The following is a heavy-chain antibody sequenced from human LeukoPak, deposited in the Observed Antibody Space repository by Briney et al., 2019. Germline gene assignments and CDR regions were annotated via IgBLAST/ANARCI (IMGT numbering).Heavy chain of an antibody. CDR2: IYYSGST. CDR3: ARATFGGSYYAFDI. D-gene: IGHD1-26*01. V-gene: IGHV4-59*01. CDR1: GGSISSYY. J-gene: IGHJ3*02. Sequence: SETMSLTCTVSGGSISSYYWSWIRQPPGKGLEWIGYIYYSGSTSYNPSLKSRVTISVDTSKNQFSLKLSSVTAADTAVYYCARATFGGSYYAFDIWGQGTMVTVSS.